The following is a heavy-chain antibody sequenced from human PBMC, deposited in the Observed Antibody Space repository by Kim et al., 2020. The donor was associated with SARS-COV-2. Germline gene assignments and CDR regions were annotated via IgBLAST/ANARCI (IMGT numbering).Heavy chain of an antibody. CDR1: GYTFTSYY. Sequence: ASVKVSCKASGYTFTSYYMHWVRQAPGQGLEWMGIINPSGGSTSYAQKFQGRVTMTRDTSTSTVYMELSSLRSEDTAVYYCARDILTHLQSTTSCWFDPWGQGTLVTVSS. D-gene: IGHD2-2*01. V-gene: IGHV1-46*01. CDR2: INPSGGST. J-gene: IGHJ5*02. CDR3: ARDILTHLQSTTSCWFDP.